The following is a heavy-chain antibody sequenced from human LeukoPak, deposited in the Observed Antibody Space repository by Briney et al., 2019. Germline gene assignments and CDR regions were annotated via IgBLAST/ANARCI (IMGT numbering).Heavy chain of an antibody. CDR1: GFTFSSYA. CDR2: IRGSGGTT. CDR3: AKEAGSSSFFDY. Sequence: GGSLRLSCAASGFTFSSYAMSWVRQAPGRGLEWVSAIRGSGGTTFYADSVKGRFTTSRDNSKNTLYLQMNSLRAEDTAVYYCAKEAGSSSFFDYWGQGTLVTVSS. V-gene: IGHV3-23*01. D-gene: IGHD6-13*01. J-gene: IGHJ4*02.